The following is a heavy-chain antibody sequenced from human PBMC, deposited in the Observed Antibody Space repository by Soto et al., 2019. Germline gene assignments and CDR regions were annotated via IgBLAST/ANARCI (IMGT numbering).Heavy chain of an antibody. D-gene: IGHD3-10*01. V-gene: IGHV3-74*01. CDR2: INSDGSST. CDR1: GFTFSSYW. J-gene: IGHJ3*02. Sequence: GGSLRLSCAASGFTFSSYWMHWVRQAPGKGLVWVSRINSDGSSTSYADSVKGRFTISRDNAKNTLYLQMNSLRAEDTAVYYCARDGSHVLLWFGENGAFDIWGQGTMVTVSS. CDR3: ARDGSHVLLWFGENGAFDI.